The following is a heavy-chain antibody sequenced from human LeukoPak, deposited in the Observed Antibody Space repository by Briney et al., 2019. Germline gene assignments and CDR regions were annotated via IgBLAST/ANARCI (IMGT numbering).Heavy chain of an antibody. CDR2: INHSGST. J-gene: IGHJ4*02. CDR1: GGSFSGYY. D-gene: IGHD5-24*01. V-gene: IGHV4-34*01. Sequence: SETLSLTCAVYGGSFSGYYWSWIRQPPGKGLEWIGEINHSGSTNYNPSLKSRVTISVDTSKNQFSLKLSSVTAADTAVYYCARSRRWLQFRGFDYWGQGALVTVSS. CDR3: ARSRRWLQFRGFDY.